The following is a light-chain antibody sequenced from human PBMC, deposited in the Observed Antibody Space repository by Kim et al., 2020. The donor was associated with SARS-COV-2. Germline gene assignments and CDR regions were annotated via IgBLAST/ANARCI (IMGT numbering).Light chain of an antibody. CDR3: QQRTNWPPT. Sequence: EIVLTQSPATLSLSPGERATLSCRASQSFSGYLAWYQHKPGQAPRLLIYDAFNRAIGIPARFSGGGSGTDFTLTISSLEPEDFAVYYCQQRTNWPPTFGQGTRLEIK. CDR1: QSFSGY. CDR2: DAF. V-gene: IGKV3-11*01. J-gene: IGKJ5*01.